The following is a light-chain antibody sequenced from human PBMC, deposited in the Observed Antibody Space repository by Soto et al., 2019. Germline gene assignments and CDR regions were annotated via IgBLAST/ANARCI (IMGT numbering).Light chain of an antibody. Sequence: DIQMTQSPSSLSASVGDRVTITCRASQRISTLLNWYQQKPGKAPKLLIYGASNLESGVPSTFSGSGSGTDFTLTISSLQAEAFATYYCHQCFSTPLLPFGGGTKVEIK. CDR3: HQCFSTPLLP. J-gene: IGKJ4*01. V-gene: IGKV1-39*01. CDR2: GAS. CDR1: QRISTL.